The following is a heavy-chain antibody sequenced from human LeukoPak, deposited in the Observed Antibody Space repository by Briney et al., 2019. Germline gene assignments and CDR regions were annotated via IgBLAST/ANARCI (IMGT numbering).Heavy chain of an antibody. Sequence: GGSLRLSCAASGFSFSSYWMSWVRQAPGRGLEWVANMNQDGSEIYYVGSVKGRLTISRDNAKNSLYLQMNSLRAEDTGVYYCTRDFQGRFYYHVDVWGKGTTVTVSS. D-gene: IGHD3-10*01. CDR2: MNQDGSEI. V-gene: IGHV3-7*01. CDR3: TRDFQGRFYYHVDV. CDR1: GFSFSSYW. J-gene: IGHJ6*03.